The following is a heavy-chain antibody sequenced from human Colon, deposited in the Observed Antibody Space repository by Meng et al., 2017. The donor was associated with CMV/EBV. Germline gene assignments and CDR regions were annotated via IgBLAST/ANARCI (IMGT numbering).Heavy chain of an antibody. CDR3: ARDPIFRAAAPHGGFSYYYYGMDV. V-gene: IGHV4-4*02. J-gene: IGHJ6*02. CDR2: IYHSGST. Sequence: WWSWVRQPPGKGLAWIGEIYHSGSTNYNPSLKSRVTISVDKSKNQFSLKLSSVTAADTAVYYCARDPIFRAAAPHGGFSYYYYGMDVWGQGTTVTVSS. D-gene: IGHD6-13*01. CDR1: W.